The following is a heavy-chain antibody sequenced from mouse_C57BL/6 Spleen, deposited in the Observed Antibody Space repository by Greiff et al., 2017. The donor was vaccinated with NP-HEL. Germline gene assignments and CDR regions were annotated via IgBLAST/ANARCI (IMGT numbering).Heavy chain of an antibody. CDR3: ARGGIYFDY. Sequence: EVQRVESGPELVKPGASVKMSCKASGYTFTDYNMHWVKQSHGKSLEWIGYINPNNGGTSYNQKFKGKATLTVNKSSSTAYMELRSLTSEDSAVYYCARGGIYFDYWGQGTTLTVSS. V-gene: IGHV1-22*01. CDR2: INPNNGGT. J-gene: IGHJ2*01. CDR1: GYTFTDYN.